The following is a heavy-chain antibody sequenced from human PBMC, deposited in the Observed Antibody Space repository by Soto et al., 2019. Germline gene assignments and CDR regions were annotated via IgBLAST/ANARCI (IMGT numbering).Heavy chain of an antibody. CDR3: ARVHYTAMIVRGFDY. CDR2: INHSGST. J-gene: IGHJ4*02. V-gene: IGHV4-34*01. Sequence: KPSETLSLTCAVYGGSFSGYYWSWIRQPPGKGLEWIGEINHSGSTNYNPSLKSRVTISVDTSKNQFSLKLSSVTAADTAVYYCARVHYTAMIVRGFDYWGQGTLVTVSS. CDR1: GGSFSGYY. D-gene: IGHD3-22*01.